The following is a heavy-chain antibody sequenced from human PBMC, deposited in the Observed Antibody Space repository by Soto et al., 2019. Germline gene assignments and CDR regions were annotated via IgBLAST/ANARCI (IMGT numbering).Heavy chain of an antibody. D-gene: IGHD5-18*01. CDR3: ARGYGRNFDY. CDR1: GGSVSSHSYY. J-gene: IGHJ4*02. Sequence: PSETLSLTCTVSGGSVSSHSYYWSWIRQPPGKGLEWIGYVYYSGSTNYNPSLKSRVTISVDTSKNQFSLKLSSVTAADTAVYYCARGYGRNFDYWGQGTLVTVSS. CDR2: VYYSGST. V-gene: IGHV4-61*01.